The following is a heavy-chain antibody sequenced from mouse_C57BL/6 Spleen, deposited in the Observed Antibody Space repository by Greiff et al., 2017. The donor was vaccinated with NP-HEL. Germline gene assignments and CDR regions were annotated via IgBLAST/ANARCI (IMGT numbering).Heavy chain of an antibody. CDR1: GYTFTSTW. V-gene: IGHV1-72*01. Sequence: VQLQQPGAELVKPGASVKFSCKASGYTFTSTWMHWVKQRPGRGLEWIGRIDPTSGGTKYNEKFQGKATLPVAKPSTTAYMQLSSLTSEDSAVYYCAREGGSGGAMDYWGQGTSVTVSS. CDR3: AREGGSGGAMDY. J-gene: IGHJ4*01. CDR2: IDPTSGGT. D-gene: IGHD3-2*02.